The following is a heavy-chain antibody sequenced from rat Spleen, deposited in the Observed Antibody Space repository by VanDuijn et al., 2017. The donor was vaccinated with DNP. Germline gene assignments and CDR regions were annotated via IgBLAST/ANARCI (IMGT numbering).Heavy chain of an antibody. D-gene: IGHD5-1*01. CDR1: GFTFSNYG. J-gene: IGHJ4*01. V-gene: IGHV5-20*01. CDR2: ISYDGGST. Sequence: EVQVVESGGGLGQPGRSLKLSCAASGFTFSNYGMAWVRQAPKKGLEWVAYISYDGGSTYYPDSVKGRFTISRDNAKSTLYLQMNSLRSEDTATYYCTRDLTGPVMDAWGQGASVTVSS. CDR3: TRDLTGPVMDA.